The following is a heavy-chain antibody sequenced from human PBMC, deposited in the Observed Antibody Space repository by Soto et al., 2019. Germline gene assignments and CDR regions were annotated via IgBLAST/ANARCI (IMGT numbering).Heavy chain of an antibody. Sequence: QVQLVQSGGGVVQPGKSLRLSCVGSGFTFGTYAMYWVRQTPGKGLEWVAFISYDGSKRYHADSVKGQFTISRDNPTKTVYLQMDSLRPEDTAVYYCAKGGGVPGYPIDYWGQGTLVTVSS. CDR1: GFTFGTYA. CDR3: AKGGGVPGYPIDY. CDR2: ISYDGSKR. D-gene: IGHD3-9*01. V-gene: IGHV3-30*18. J-gene: IGHJ4*02.